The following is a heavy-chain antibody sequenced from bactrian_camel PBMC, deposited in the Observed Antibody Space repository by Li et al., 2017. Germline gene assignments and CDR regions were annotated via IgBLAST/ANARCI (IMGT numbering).Heavy chain of an antibody. CDR3: AASRDTGVCSRLFENNF. V-gene: IGHV3S53*01. J-gene: IGHJ4*01. D-gene: IGHD7*01. CDR2: FRSDGTT. Sequence: QVQLVESGGGSVQSGGSLRLSCEASRITYSPGCMAWFRRAAGQEREGVAGFRSDGTTTYADSVKGRFTISKDNGKNTVYLQMNSLEPEDTATYYCAASRDTGVCSRLFENNFWGQGTQVTVS. CDR1: RITYSPGC.